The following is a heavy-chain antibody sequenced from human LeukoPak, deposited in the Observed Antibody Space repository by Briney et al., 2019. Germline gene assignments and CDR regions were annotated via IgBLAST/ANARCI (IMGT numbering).Heavy chain of an antibody. V-gene: IGHV4-59*01. CDR2: IYYSGST. CDR3: ARDRYCSSTSCFYSNYVPTVHAFDI. D-gene: IGHD2-2*01. J-gene: IGHJ3*02. CDR1: GGSISSYY. Sequence: PSETLSLTCTVSGGSISSYYWSWIRQPPGKGLEWIGYIYYSGSTNYNPSLKSRVTISVDTSKNQFSLKLSSVTAADTAVYYCARDRYCSSTSCFYSNYVPTVHAFDIWGQGTMVTVSS.